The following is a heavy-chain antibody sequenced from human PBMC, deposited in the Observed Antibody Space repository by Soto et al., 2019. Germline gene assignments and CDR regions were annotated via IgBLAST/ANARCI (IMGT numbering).Heavy chain of an antibody. CDR3: ARPRPDIMITFGGECCAFDI. CDR2: IYYSGST. CDR1: GGSISSSSYY. D-gene: IGHD3-16*01. J-gene: IGHJ3*02. Sequence: QLQLQESGPGLVKPSETLSLTCTVSGGSISSSSYYWGWIRQPPGKGLEWIGSIYYSGSTYYNPSLKSRVTISVDTSKNQFSLKLSSVTAADTAVYYCARPRPDIMITFGGECCAFDIWGQGTMVTVSS. V-gene: IGHV4-39*01.